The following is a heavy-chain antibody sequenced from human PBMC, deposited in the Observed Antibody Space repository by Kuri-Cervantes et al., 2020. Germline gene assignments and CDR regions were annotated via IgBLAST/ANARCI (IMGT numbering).Heavy chain of an antibody. CDR2: ISSSSSYI. J-gene: IGHJ6*03. D-gene: IGHD2-21*01. CDR1: GFTFSSYS. V-gene: IGHV3-21*01. CDR3: AKGDTYGPPYYYYMDI. Sequence: GGSLRLSCAASGFTFSSYSMNWVRQAPGKGLEWVSSISSSSSYIYYADSVKGRFTISRDNAKNSLYLQMNSLRVEDTAVYYCAKGDTYGPPYYYYMDIWGKGTTVTVSS.